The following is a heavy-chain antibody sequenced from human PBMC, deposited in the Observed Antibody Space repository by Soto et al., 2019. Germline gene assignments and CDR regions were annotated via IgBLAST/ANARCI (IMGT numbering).Heavy chain of an antibody. V-gene: IGHV1-18*01. D-gene: IGHD6-13*01. CDR2: ISAYNGNT. CDR3: ASDAPTIAAQDDY. CDR1: GYTFTSYG. J-gene: IGHJ4*02. Sequence: GYTFTSYGISWVRQAPGQGLEWMGWISAYNGNTNYAQKLQGRVTMTRDTSTSTAYMELRSLRSDDTAVYYCASDAPTIAAQDDYWGQGTLVTVSP.